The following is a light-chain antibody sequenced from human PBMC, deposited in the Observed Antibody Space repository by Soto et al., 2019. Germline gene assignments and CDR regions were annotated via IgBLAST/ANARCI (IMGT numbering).Light chain of an antibody. CDR1: QSISSSY. J-gene: IGKJ1*01. Sequence: EIVLAQSPGTLSLSPGERATLSCLASQSISSSYFAWYQQKPGQAPRLLVYGASIRDTGLPDRFSGGGSGRDFTLTISRLEPEDSAVYYCHQYGISPGTFGQGTKVDIK. CDR2: GAS. V-gene: IGKV3-20*01. CDR3: HQYGISPGT.